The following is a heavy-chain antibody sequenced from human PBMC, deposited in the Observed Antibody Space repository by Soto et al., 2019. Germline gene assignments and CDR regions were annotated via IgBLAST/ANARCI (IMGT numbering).Heavy chain of an antibody. V-gene: IGHV1-2*02. D-gene: IGHD2-2*01. CDR1: GYTFTGYY. J-gene: IGHJ4*02. Sequence: GASVKVSCKASGYTFTGYYMHCVRQAPGQGLEWMGWINPNSGSTYYADSVKGRFTISRDNSKNTLYLQMNSLRAEDTAVYYCAKVDGGLIVVAPAALDYWGQGTLVTVSS. CDR3: AKVDGGLIVVAPAALDY. CDR2: INPNSGST.